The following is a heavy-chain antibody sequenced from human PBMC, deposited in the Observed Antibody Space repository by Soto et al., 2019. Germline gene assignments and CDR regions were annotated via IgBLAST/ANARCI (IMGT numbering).Heavy chain of an antibody. CDR2: IWYDGSNK. CDR1: GFTFSSYG. Sequence: QVQLVESGGGVVQPGRSLRLSCAASGFTFSSYGMHWVRQAPGKGLEWVAVIWYDGSNKYYADSVKGRFTISRDNSKNTLYLQMNSLRAEDTAEYYCARDHKASLSPFGIAVAHLYYGMDVWGQGTTVTVSS. CDR3: ARDHKASLSPFGIAVAHLYYGMDV. V-gene: IGHV3-33*01. D-gene: IGHD6-19*01. J-gene: IGHJ6*02.